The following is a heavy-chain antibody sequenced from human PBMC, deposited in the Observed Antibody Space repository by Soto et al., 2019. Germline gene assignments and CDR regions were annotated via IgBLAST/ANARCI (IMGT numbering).Heavy chain of an antibody. V-gene: IGHV4-59*01. CDR3: ARDCWGIAAAGYYYYGMDV. Sequence: SETLSLTCTVSGGSISSYYWSWIRQPPGKELEWIGYIYYSGSTNYNPSLKSRVTISVDTSKNQFFLKLSSVTAADTAVYYCARDCWGIAAAGYYYYGMDVWGQGTTVTVSS. CDR2: IYYSGST. CDR1: GGSISSYY. J-gene: IGHJ6*02. D-gene: IGHD6-13*01.